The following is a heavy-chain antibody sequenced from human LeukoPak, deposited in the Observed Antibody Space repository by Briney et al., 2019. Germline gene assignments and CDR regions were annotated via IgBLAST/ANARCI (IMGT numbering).Heavy chain of an antibody. CDR3: ARDEYSRAFDY. CDR1: GYTFTSYD. V-gene: IGHV1-8*03. J-gene: IGHJ4*02. Sequence: GASVKVSCKASGYTFTSYDINWVRQATGQGLEWMGWMNPNSGNTGYAQKFQGRVTINRNSFIGTDYMELSSLRSEDTAVYYCARDEYSRAFDYWGQGIMVTASS. CDR2: MNPNSGNT. D-gene: IGHD6-6*01.